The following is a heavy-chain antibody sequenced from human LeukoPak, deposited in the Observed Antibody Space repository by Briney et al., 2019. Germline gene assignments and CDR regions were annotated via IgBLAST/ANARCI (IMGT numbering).Heavy chain of an antibody. Sequence: GGSLRLSCGASRFIFSSYWMGWVRQAPGKGLAWVASINQDGRETYYVDSVKGRFTISRDNAKNSLFLQINSLKTDDTAVYYCARDTYGGFDYWGQGTLVTVSS. CDR3: ARDTYGGFDY. J-gene: IGHJ4*02. D-gene: IGHD4-23*01. V-gene: IGHV3-7*01. CDR2: INQDGRET. CDR1: RFIFSSYW.